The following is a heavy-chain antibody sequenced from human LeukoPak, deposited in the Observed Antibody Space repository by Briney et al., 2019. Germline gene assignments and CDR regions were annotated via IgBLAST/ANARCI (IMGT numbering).Heavy chain of an antibody. J-gene: IGHJ3*02. CDR2: IFYSGST. V-gene: IGHV4-38-2*02. Sequence: SETLSLTCTVSGYSISSGYYWGWIRQPPGKGLEWMGNIFYSGSTYYSPSLRSRVTISLDTSKNQFSLKLSSVTAADTAVYYCARDSTGSDAFDIWGQGTMVTVSS. CDR1: GYSISSGYY. D-gene: IGHD1-14*01. CDR3: ARDSTGSDAFDI.